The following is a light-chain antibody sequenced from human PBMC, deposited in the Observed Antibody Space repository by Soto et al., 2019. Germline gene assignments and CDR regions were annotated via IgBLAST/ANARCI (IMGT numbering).Light chain of an antibody. J-gene: IGKJ2*01. CDR1: QSVSSS. V-gene: IGKV3-15*01. CDR2: GAS. CDR3: QQYNDWLRT. Sequence: EIVMTQSPATLSVSPGERATLSCRASQSVSSSLAWYQQKPGQAPRLLSYGASARATGIPARFSGSGSGTEFTLTISSVQSEDFAVYYCQQYNDWLRTFGQGTRLEIK.